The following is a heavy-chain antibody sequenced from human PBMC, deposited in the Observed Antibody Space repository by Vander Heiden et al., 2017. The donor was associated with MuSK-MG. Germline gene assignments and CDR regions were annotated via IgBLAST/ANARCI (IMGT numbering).Heavy chain of an antibody. J-gene: IGHJ4*02. CDR2: IRSKANSYAT. Sequence: EVQLVESGGGLVQPGGSLKLSCAASGFTLSGSAIHWGRQASGKGLEWVGRIRSKANSYATEYAASVKGRFTVSRDDSKNTAYLQMNSLKIEDTAVYYCTGGAEGRNYWGQGTLVTVSS. CDR1: GFTLSGSA. D-gene: IGHD3-16*01. CDR3: TGGAEGRNY. V-gene: IGHV3-73*01.